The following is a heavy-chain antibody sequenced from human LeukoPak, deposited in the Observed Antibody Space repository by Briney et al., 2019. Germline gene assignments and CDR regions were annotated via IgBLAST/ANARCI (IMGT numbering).Heavy chain of an antibody. Sequence: AGGSLRLSCAASGFTFSSYAMNWVRQAPGKGLEWVSTISGSGVSTYYADSGKGRFTISRDSSKNTLYLEMNSLRAEDTAVYYCAKDRIDYSFDYWGQGTLVTVSS. D-gene: IGHD4-11*01. CDR2: ISGSGVST. CDR3: AKDRIDYSFDY. J-gene: IGHJ4*02. CDR1: GFTFSSYA. V-gene: IGHV3-23*01.